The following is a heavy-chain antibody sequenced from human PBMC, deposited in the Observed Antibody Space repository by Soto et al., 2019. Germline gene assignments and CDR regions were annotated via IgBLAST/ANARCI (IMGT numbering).Heavy chain of an antibody. V-gene: IGHV5-51*01. CDR2: IYPGDSDT. D-gene: IGHD3-9*01. Sequence: GESLKISCKGSGYSFTSYWIGWVRQMPGKGLEWMGIIYPGDSDTRYSPSFQGQVTISADKSISTAYLQWSSLKASDTAMYYCASPRRDILTGYSAFDIWGQGTMVTV. CDR1: GYSFTSYW. CDR3: ASPRRDILTGYSAFDI. J-gene: IGHJ3*02.